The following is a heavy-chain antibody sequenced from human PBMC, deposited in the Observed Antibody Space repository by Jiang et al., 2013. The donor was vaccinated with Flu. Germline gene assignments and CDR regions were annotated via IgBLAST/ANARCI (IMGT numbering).Heavy chain of an antibody. Sequence: GLVKPSGTLSLTCAVSGGSISSSNWWSWVRQPPGKGLEWIGEIYHSGSTNYNPSLKSRVTISVDKSKNQFSLKLSSVTAADTAVYYCARAAIVVVPGTFLGGWFDPWGQGTLVTVSS. J-gene: IGHJ5*02. CDR1: GGSISSSNW. CDR2: IYHSGST. CDR3: ARAAIVVVPGTFLGGWFDP. V-gene: IGHV4-4*02. D-gene: IGHD2-2*01.